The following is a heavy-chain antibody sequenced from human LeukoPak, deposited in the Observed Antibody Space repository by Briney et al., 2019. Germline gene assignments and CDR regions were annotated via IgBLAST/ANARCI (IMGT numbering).Heavy chain of an antibody. CDR3: ARGPGDYGDYQLFFDY. CDR2: ISSSSSYI. Sequence: KPGGSLRLSGAASGFTFSSYSMNWVRQAPGKGLEWVSSISSSSSYIYYADSVKGRFTISRDNAKNSLYLQMNSLRAEDTAVYYCARGPGDYGDYQLFFDYWGQGTLVTVSS. CDR1: GFTFSSYS. D-gene: IGHD4-17*01. V-gene: IGHV3-21*01. J-gene: IGHJ4*02.